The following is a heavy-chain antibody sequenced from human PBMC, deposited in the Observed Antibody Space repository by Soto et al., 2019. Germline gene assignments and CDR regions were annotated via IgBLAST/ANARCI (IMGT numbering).Heavy chain of an antibody. J-gene: IGHJ4*02. V-gene: IGHV1-69*01. Sequence: QVQLVQSGAEVKKPGSSVKVSCKASGGTFSSYSINWVRQAPGQGLEWMGEIIPIFGTANYAQKFQGRGTITGDGSTRTGYRELGSLRSEDTGGFFCSGGGWRPSGGIDYWGQGTLVTVSS. CDR2: IIPIFGTA. D-gene: IGHD2-15*01. CDR1: GGTFSSYS. CDR3: SGGGWRPSGGIDY.